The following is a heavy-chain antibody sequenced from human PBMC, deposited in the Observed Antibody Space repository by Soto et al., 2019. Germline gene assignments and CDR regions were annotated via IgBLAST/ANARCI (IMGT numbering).Heavy chain of an antibody. V-gene: IGHV4-4*07. J-gene: IGHJ6*02. Sequence: QVQLQESGPGLVKPSETLSLTCTVSGGSISSYYWSWIRQPAGKGLEWIGRIYTSGSTNYNPSLKSRVTMSVDTSKNQFSLKLSSVTASDTAVYYCARGGNILATAHSLGDGMDVWGQGTTVTVSS. CDR3: ARGGNILATAHSLGDGMDV. D-gene: IGHD5-12*01. CDR1: GGSISSYY. CDR2: IYTSGST.